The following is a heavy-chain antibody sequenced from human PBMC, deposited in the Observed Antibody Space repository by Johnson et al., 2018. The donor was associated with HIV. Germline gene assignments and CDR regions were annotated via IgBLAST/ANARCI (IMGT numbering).Heavy chain of an antibody. J-gene: IGHJ3*02. CDR2: ISYDGSNK. V-gene: IGHV3-30-3*01. D-gene: IGHD3-22*01. Sequence: QVQLVESGGGVVQPGRSLRLSCAASGFTFSSYAMHWVRQAPGKGLEWVAVISYDGSNKYYADSVKGRFPISRDNSKNTLYLQMNSLRAEDTAVYYCARELTAHQPIYYYDSTRSAFDIWGQGTMVTVSS. CDR3: ARELTAHQPIYYYDSTRSAFDI. CDR1: GFTFSSYA.